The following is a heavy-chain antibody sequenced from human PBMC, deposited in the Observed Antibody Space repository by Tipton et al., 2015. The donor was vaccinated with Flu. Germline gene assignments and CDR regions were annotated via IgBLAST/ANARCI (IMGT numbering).Heavy chain of an antibody. CDR2: IIPIFGTA. J-gene: IGHJ5*02. D-gene: IGHD4-23*01. V-gene: IGHV1-69*12. Sequence: QVQLVQSGAEVKKPGSSVKVSCKASGGTFSRYAFFWVRQAPGQGLEWMGGIIPIFGTANYAQKFQGRVTITADESTSTAYMELSPLRSEDAAVFYCAGPLINSGGNPWASWGQGTLVTVPS. CDR3: AGPLINSGGNPWAS. CDR1: GGTFSRYA.